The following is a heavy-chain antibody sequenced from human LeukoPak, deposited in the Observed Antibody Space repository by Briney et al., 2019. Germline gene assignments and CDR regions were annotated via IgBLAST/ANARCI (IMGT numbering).Heavy chain of an antibody. CDR2: FDPEGGEV. Sequence: ASLKVSCKVSGDTLSELSMHWVRQAPGKGLEWMGGFDPEGGEVIYAQKFQGRLTMTEDTSTDTAYMDLRSLRSDDTAVYYCTAGGVYSLLDHWGQGTQVTVSS. J-gene: IGHJ4*02. D-gene: IGHD5/OR15-5a*01. CDR1: GDTLSELS. CDR3: TAGGVYSLLDH. V-gene: IGHV1-24*01.